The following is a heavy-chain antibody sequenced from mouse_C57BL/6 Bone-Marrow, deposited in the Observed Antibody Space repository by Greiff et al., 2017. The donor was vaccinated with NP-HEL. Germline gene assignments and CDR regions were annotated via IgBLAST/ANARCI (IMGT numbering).Heavy chain of an antibody. J-gene: IGHJ3*01. CDR2: ISSGSSTI. Sequence: EVKVVESGGGLVKPGGSLKLSCAASGFTFSDYGMHWVRQAPEKGLEWVAYISSGSSTIYYADTVKGRFTISRDNAKNTLFLQMTSLRSEDTAMYYCARGGYDYDWFAYWGQGTLVTVSA. D-gene: IGHD2-4*01. CDR1: GFTFSDYG. V-gene: IGHV5-17*01. CDR3: ARGGYDYDWFAY.